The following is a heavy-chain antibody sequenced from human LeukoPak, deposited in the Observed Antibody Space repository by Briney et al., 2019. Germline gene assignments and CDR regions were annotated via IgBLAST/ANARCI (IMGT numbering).Heavy chain of an antibody. CDR1: GGSISSSSYY. CDR2: IYYSGST. D-gene: IGHD6-13*01. Sequence: SETLSLTCTVSGGSISSSSYYWGWIRQPPGKGLEWIGSIYYSGSTYYNPSLKSRVTISVDTSKNQFSLKLSSVTAADTAVYYCARGGGYSSSWYVGRAYFDYWGQGTLVTVSS. V-gene: IGHV4-39*07. CDR3: ARGGGYSSSWYVGRAYFDY. J-gene: IGHJ4*02.